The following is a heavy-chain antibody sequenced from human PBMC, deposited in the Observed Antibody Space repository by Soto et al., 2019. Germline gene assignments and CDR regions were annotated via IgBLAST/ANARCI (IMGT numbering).Heavy chain of an antibody. J-gene: IGHJ6*02. D-gene: IGHD3-3*01. CDR3: AREMVDFWSGYYYYYGMDV. CDR2: IGTAGDT. V-gene: IGHV3-13*01. Sequence: LRLSCAASGFTFSSYDMHWVRQATGRGLEWVSAIGTAGDTYYPGSVKGRFTISRENAKNSLYLQMNSLRAEDTTVYYCAREMVDFWSGYYYYYGMDVWGQGTTVTVSS. CDR1: GFTFSSYD.